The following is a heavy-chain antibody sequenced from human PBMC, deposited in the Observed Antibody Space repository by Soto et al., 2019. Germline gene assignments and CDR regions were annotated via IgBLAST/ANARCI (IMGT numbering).Heavy chain of an antibody. D-gene: IGHD3-10*01. V-gene: IGHV1-46*01. J-gene: IGHJ6*02. Sequence: ASVEVSCKASGYTFTSYYMHWVRQAPGQGLEWMGIINPSGGSTSYAQKFQGRVTMTRDTSTSTVYMELSSLRSEDTAVYYCAREWYGSGSXPRTAAQYYYYYYGMDVWGQGTTVTVSS. CDR2: INPSGGST. CDR1: GYTFTSYY. CDR3: AREWYGSGSXPRTAAQYYYYYYGMDV.